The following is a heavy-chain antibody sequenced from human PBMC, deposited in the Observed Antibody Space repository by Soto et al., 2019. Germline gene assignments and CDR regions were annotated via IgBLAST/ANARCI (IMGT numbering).Heavy chain of an antibody. Sequence: QPGGSLRLSCTASGFTFGDYAMSWFRQAPGKGLEWVGFIRSKAYGGTTEYAASVKGRFTISRDDSKSIAYLQMNSLKTEDTAVYYCTREHKDDGMDVWGQGTTVTVSS. CDR1: GFTFGDYA. CDR3: TREHKDDGMDV. J-gene: IGHJ6*02. V-gene: IGHV3-49*03. CDR2: IRSKAYGGTT.